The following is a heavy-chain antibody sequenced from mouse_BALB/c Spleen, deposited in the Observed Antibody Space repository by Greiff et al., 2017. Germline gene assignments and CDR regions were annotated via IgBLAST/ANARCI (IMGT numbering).Heavy chain of an antibody. D-gene: IGHD1-1*01. CDR2: IYPGDGDT. V-gene: IGHV1-80*01. CDR3: ARGGYYGSSWFAY. Sequence: QVQLQQSGAELVRPGSSVKISCKASGYAFSSYWMNWVKQRPGQGLEWIGQIYPGDGDTNYNGKFKGKATLTADKSSSTAYMQLSSLTSEDSAVYFCARGGYYGSSWFAYWGQGTLVTVSA. CDR1: GYAFSSYW. J-gene: IGHJ3*01.